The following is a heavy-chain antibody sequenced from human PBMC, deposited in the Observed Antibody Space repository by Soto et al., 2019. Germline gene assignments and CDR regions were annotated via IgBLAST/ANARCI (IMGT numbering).Heavy chain of an antibody. CDR2: ISAYNGNT. CDR3: AREVCLLCPWYYFDY. D-gene: IGHD3-10*02. Sequence: GASVKVSCKASGYTFTSYGISWVRQAPGQGLEWMGWISAYNGNTNYAQKLQGRVTMTTDTSTSTAYMELRSLRSDDTAVYYCAREVCLLCPWYYFDYWGQGTLVTVSS. J-gene: IGHJ4*02. V-gene: IGHV1-18*04. CDR1: GYTFTSYG.